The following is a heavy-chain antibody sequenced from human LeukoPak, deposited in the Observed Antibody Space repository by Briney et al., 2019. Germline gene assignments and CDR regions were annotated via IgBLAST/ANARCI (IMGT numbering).Heavy chain of an antibody. Sequence: GGSLGLSCAASGFTFSSYAMSWVRRAPGEGLEWVSAISGSGGSTYYADSVKGRFTISRDNSKNTLYLQMNSLRAEDTAVYYCAKDPSFWSGYAYTFDYWGQGTLVTVSS. CDR1: GFTFSSYA. J-gene: IGHJ4*02. D-gene: IGHD3-3*01. CDR2: ISGSGGST. CDR3: AKDPSFWSGYAYTFDY. V-gene: IGHV3-23*01.